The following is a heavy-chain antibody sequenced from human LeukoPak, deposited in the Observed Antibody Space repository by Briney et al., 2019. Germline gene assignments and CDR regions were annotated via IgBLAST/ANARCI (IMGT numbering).Heavy chain of an antibody. CDR2: IKSDGSST. CDR1: GFTFSSYW. Sequence: GGSLRLSCAASGFTFSSYWMHWVRQAPGKGLVWVSRIKSDGSSTRYADSVKGRFTTSRDNAKNTLWLQMNSLRAEDTAVYYCATDLDYGGYSHFDFWGQGTLVTVSS. J-gene: IGHJ4*02. CDR3: ATDLDYGGYSHFDF. V-gene: IGHV3-74*01. D-gene: IGHD4-23*01.